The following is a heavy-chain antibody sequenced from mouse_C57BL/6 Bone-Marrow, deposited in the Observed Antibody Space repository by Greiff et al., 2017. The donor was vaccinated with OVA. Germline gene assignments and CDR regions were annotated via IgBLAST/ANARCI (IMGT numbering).Heavy chain of an antibody. Sequence: VQLQQPGAELVKPGASVKLSCKASGYTFTSYWMQWVNQRPGQGLEWIGEIDPSDSYTNYNQKFKGKSTLTVDKSSSTAYMQLSSLTSEDSAVYYGARGGYYVGAYWGQGTIVTVSA. CDR3: ARGGYYVGAY. D-gene: IGHD1-1*01. CDR1: GYTFTSYW. V-gene: IGHV1-50*01. J-gene: IGHJ3*01. CDR2: IDPSDSYT.